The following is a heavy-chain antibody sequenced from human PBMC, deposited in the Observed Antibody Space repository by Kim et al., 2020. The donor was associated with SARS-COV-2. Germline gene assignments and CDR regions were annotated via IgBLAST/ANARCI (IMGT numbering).Heavy chain of an antibody. CDR3: AKTSQAWGGMYPFDY. V-gene: IGHV1-2*02. Sequence: QKFQGRVTMTRDRSISTVYMELTRLRSDDTAVYYCAKTSQAWGGMYPFDYWGQGTLVTVSS. D-gene: IGHD1-26*01. J-gene: IGHJ4*02.